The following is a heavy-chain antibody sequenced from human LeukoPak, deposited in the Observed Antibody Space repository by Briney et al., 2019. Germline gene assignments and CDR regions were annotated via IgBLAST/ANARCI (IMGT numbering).Heavy chain of an antibody. CDR1: GYSFTSYW. CDR3: ARAIRNYDILTGYLYYFDY. CDR2: IDPSDSYT. Sequence: GESLKISCKGSGYSFTSYWISWVRQMPGKGLEWMGRIDPSDSYTNYSPSLQGHVTISADKSISTAYLQWSSLKASDTAMYYCARAIRNYDILTGYLYYFDYWGQGTLVTVSS. V-gene: IGHV5-10-1*01. J-gene: IGHJ4*02. D-gene: IGHD3-9*01.